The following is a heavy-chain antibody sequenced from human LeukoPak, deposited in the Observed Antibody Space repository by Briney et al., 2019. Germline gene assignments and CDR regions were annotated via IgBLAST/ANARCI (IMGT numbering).Heavy chain of an antibody. J-gene: IGHJ6*03. CDR3: ARDPYSGGYGAYYYYYMDV. CDR1: GFTFDEYA. Sequence: GRSLRLSCAASGFTFDEYAMHWVRQAPGKGLEWVSSITTSSSYMFYADSVRGRFTISRDNAENSLYLQMNSLRDEDTAVYYCARDPYSGGYGAYYYYYMDVWGKGTTVTVSS. V-gene: IGHV3-21*01. D-gene: IGHD6-19*01. CDR2: ITTSSSYM.